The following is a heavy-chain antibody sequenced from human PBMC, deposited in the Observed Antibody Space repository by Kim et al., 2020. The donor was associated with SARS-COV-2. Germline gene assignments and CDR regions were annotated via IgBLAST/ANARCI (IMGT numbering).Heavy chain of an antibody. Sequence: DSVKSRFTISRDNSKNTLYLQMNSLRAEDTAVYYCARDRYCSSTSCGPSYWGQGTLVTVSS. CDR3: ARDRYCSSTSCGPSY. V-gene: IGHV3-53*01. D-gene: IGHD2-2*01. J-gene: IGHJ4*02.